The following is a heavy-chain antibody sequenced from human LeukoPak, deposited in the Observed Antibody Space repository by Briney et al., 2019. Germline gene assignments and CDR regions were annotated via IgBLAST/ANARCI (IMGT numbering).Heavy chain of an antibody. CDR1: GGSISSSSYY. CDR3: ARQPPRVYYFDY. V-gene: IGHV4-39*01. CDR2: IYYSGST. Sequence: SETLSLTCTVSGGSISSSSYYWGWIRRPPGKGLEWIGAIYYSGSTYYNPSLKSRVTISVDTSKNQFSLRLSSVTAADAAVYYCARQPPRVYYFDYWGQGTLVTVSS. J-gene: IGHJ4*02.